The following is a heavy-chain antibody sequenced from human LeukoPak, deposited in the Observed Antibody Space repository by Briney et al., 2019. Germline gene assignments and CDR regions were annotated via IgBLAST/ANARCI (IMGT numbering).Heavy chain of an antibody. D-gene: IGHD2-2*01. CDR1: GYSFTNYW. J-gene: IGHJ4*02. V-gene: IGHV5-51*01. Sequence: GESLKISCTGSGYSFTNYWIAWVRQMPGKGLEWMGIIYPGDSETTYSPSFQGQVTISADKSITTTYLQRSSLKASDTAMYYCARGRGYCSSSRCYDFDYWGQGTLVTVSS. CDR2: IYPGDSET. CDR3: ARGRGYCSSSRCYDFDY.